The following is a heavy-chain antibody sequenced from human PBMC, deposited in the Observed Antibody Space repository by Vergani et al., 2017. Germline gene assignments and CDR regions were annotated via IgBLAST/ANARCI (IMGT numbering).Heavy chain of an antibody. CDR2: INHSGST. D-gene: IGHD6-19*01. CDR3: ASLPGHPGYSSGWPDYYYGMDV. V-gene: IGHV4-34*01. CDR1: GGSFSGYY. Sequence: QVQLQQWGAGLLKPSETLSLTCAVYGGSFSGYYWSWIRQPPGKGLEWIGEINHSGSTNSNPSLKSRVTISVDTSKNQFSLKLSSVTAADTAVYYCASLPGHPGYSSGWPDYYYGMDVWGQGTTVTVSS. J-gene: IGHJ6*02.